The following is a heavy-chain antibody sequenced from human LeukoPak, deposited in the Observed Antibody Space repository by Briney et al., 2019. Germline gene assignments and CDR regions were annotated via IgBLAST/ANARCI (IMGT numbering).Heavy chain of an antibody. CDR2: IYTSGST. J-gene: IGHJ3*02. Sequence: PSQTLSLTCTVSGGSISSGSYYWSWIRQPAGKGLEWIGRIYTSGSTNYNPSLKSRVTISVDTSKNQFSLKLSSVTAADTAVYYCARLTGGYYILDAFDIWGQGTMVTVSS. CDR1: GGSISSGSYY. V-gene: IGHV4-61*02. D-gene: IGHD3-3*01. CDR3: ARLTGGYYILDAFDI.